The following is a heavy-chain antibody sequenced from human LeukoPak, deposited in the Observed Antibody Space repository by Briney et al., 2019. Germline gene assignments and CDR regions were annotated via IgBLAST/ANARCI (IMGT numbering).Heavy chain of an antibody. V-gene: IGHV3-7*01. J-gene: IGHJ4*02. CDR2: INRDGSQK. Sequence: GGSLRLSCAASGFTLSNFWMNWVRQAPGKGLEWVAIINRDGSQKEYVDSVKGRFTISRDNAKNSLFLQMNSLRAEDTAVYFCAREDFTVTGAFDYWGQGTLVTVSS. CDR1: GFTLSNFW. CDR3: AREDFTVTGAFDY. D-gene: IGHD4-17*01.